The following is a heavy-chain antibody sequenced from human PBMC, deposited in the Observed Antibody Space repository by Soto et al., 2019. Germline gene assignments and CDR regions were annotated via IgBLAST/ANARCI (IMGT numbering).Heavy chain of an antibody. Sequence: PSETLSLTCAVYGGSFSGYYWSWIRQPPGKGLEWIGEINHSGSTNYNPSLKSRVTISVDTSKNQFSLKLSSVTAADTAVYYCARGAVVPAADWFDPWGQGTLVTVSS. J-gene: IGHJ5*02. CDR2: INHSGST. CDR3: ARGAVVPAADWFDP. D-gene: IGHD2-2*01. V-gene: IGHV4-34*01. CDR1: GGSFSGYY.